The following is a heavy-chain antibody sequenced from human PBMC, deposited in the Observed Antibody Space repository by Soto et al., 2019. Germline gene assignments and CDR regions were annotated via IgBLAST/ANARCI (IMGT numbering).Heavy chain of an antibody. V-gene: IGHV4-34*01. Sequence: WTWIRQPPGKGLEWIGEINHSGSTNYNPSLKSRVTISVDTSKNQFSLKLSSVTAADTAVYYCARGDIVVVPAAYAYYYYMDVWGNGNTVTVSS. J-gene: IGHJ6*03. CDR3: ARGDIVVVPAAYAYYYYMDV. CDR2: INHSGST. D-gene: IGHD2-2*01.